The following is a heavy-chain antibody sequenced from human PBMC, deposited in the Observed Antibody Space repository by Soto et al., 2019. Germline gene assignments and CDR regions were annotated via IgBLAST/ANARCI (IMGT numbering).Heavy chain of an antibody. CDR1: GFTFSRYW. V-gene: IGHV3-7*03. CDR2: IKKDGSEK. Sequence: GGSLRLSCAASGFTFSRYWMSWVRQAPGKGLEWVANIKKDGSEKYYVDSVKGRFTISRDNAKNSLYLQMNSLRAEDTAVYYCARGQTAMVAAAGAFAFDVWGQGTMVTVSS. D-gene: IGHD6-13*01. CDR3: ARGQTAMVAAAGAFAFDV. J-gene: IGHJ3*01.